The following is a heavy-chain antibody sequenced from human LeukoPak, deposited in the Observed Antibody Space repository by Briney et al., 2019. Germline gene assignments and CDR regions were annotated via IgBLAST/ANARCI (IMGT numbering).Heavy chain of an antibody. CDR3: ARDRNWNYGGFDY. D-gene: IGHD1-7*01. Sequence: GASVKVSCKASGYTFTIYGISWVRHAPGQGLEWMGWISAYNGNTNYAQRLQGRVTITTDTSTSKAYMELRSLRSDDTAVYYCARDRNWNYGGFDYWGQGTLVTVSS. CDR1: GYTFTIYG. J-gene: IGHJ4*02. V-gene: IGHV1-18*01. CDR2: ISAYNGNT.